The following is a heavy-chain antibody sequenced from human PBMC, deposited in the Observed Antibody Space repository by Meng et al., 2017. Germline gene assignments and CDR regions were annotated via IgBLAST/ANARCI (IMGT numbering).Heavy chain of an antibody. CDR2: IYYSGST. D-gene: IGHD4/OR15-4a*01. J-gene: IGHJ3*02. Sequence: SETLSLTCTVSGGSISSSSYYWGWIRQPPGKGLEWIGSIYYSGSTYYNPSLKSRVTISVDTSKNQFSLKLSSVTAADTAVYYCARVIYYDARSAFDIWGQGTMVTVSS. CDR3: ARVIYYDARSAFDI. CDR1: GGSISSSSYY. V-gene: IGHV4-39*07.